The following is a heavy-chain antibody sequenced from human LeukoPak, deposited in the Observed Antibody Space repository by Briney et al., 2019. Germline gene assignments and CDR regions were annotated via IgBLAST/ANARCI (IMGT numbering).Heavy chain of an antibody. Sequence: GSLRLSCVASGFTFSSYEMNWVRQAPGKGLEWVANIKPDEGEKYYVDSVKGRFTVSRDNAKNSLYLQMNSLRAEDTAVYYCVRYYTRHSWYFDLWGRGTLVTVSS. V-gene: IGHV3-7*01. CDR3: VRYYTRHSWYFDL. J-gene: IGHJ2*01. CDR1: GFTFSSYE. D-gene: IGHD3-10*01. CDR2: IKPDEGEK.